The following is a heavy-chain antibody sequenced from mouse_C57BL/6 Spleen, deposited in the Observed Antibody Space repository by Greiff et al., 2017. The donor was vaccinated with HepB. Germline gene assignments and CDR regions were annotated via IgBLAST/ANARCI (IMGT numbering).Heavy chain of an antibody. CDR3: ARWDTTVVDYYAMDY. D-gene: IGHD1-1*01. Sequence: QVQLQQSGAELAKPGASVKLSCKASGYTFTSYWMHWVKQRPGQGLEWIGYINPSSGYTKYNQKFKDMATLTADKSSSTAYMQLSSLTYEDSAVYYCARWDTTVVDYYAMDYWGQGTSVTVSS. J-gene: IGHJ4*01. CDR2: INPSSGYT. CDR1: GYTFTSYW. V-gene: IGHV1-7*01.